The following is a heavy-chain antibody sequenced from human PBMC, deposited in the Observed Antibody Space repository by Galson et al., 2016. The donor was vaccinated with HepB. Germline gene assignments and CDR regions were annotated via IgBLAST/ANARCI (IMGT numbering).Heavy chain of an antibody. CDR3: SRDFWAYCTGDCFTYYFDY. V-gene: IGHV3-49*03. Sequence: SLRLSCAASGFTFGDYAMSWFRQAPGKGLEWVGFIRSTAYGATTEYAASVKGRLTISRDDSKSIAYLQMNSLKTEDTAVYFCSRDFWAYCTGDCFTYYFDYWGQGTLVTVSS. CDR2: IRSTAYGATT. CDR1: GFTFGDYA. J-gene: IGHJ4*02. D-gene: IGHD2-21*02.